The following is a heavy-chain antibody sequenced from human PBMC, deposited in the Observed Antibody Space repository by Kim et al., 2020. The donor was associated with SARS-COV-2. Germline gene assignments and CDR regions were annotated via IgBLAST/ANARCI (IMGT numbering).Heavy chain of an antibody. CDR1: GYTFTGYY. CDR2: INPNSGGT. CDR3: ARGAPLRFLEWLRGYGMDV. Sequence: ASVKVSCKASGYTFTGYYMQWVRQAPGQGLEWMGRINPNSGGTNYAQKFQGRVTMTRDTSISTAYMELSRLRSDDTAVYYCARGAPLRFLEWLRGYGMDVWGQGTTVTFSS. J-gene: IGHJ6*02. V-gene: IGHV1-2*06. D-gene: IGHD3-3*01.